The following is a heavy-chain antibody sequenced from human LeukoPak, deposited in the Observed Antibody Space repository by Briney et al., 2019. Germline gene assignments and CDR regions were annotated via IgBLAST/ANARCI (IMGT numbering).Heavy chain of an antibody. J-gene: IGHJ4*02. D-gene: IGHD3-22*01. V-gene: IGHV3-21*01. CDR3: ARDGPMIADY. CDR2: ISSSSSYI. CDR1: GFTFSSYS. Sequence: GGSLRLSCAASGFTFSSYSMDWVRRAPGKGLEWVSSISSSSSYIYYADSVRGRFTISRDNAKNSLYLQMNSLRAEDTAVYYCARDGPMIADYWGQGTLVTVSS.